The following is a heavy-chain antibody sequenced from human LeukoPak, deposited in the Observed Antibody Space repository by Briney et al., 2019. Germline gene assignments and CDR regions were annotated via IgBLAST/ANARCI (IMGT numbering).Heavy chain of an antibody. V-gene: IGHV3-23*01. J-gene: IGHJ4*02. Sequence: GSLRLSCAASGFTFSSYAMSWVRQAPGKGLEWVSAISGSGGSTYYADSVKGRFTISRDNSKNTLYLQMNSLRAEDTAVYYCAKDASWGLGIISYFDYWGQGTLVTVSS. D-gene: IGHD7-27*01. CDR3: AKDASWGLGIISYFDY. CDR1: GFTFSSYA. CDR2: ISGSGGST.